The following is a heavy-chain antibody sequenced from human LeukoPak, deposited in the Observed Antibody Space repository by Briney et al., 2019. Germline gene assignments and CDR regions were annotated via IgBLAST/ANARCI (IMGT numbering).Heavy chain of an antibody. CDR2: IYGVDGT. CDR1: GXTVXXXY. V-gene: IGHV3-53*01. Sequence: GGSLRLSCAASGXTVXXXYXXXXXXAPGKGLEWVSVIYGVDGTSYADSVKGRFTISRDNSKNTVYLQMNSLRAEDTAVYYCASDLVYWGQGTLVTVSS. CDR3: ASDLVY. J-gene: IGHJ4*02. D-gene: IGHD2-8*02.